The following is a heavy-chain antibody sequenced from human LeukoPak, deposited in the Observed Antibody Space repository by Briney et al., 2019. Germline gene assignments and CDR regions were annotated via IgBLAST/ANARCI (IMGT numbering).Heavy chain of an antibody. D-gene: IGHD3-16*02. CDR1: GYTFIAYY. V-gene: IGHV1-2*02. CDR2: INPNSGGT. Sequence: GASVKVSCKASGYTFIAYYIHWVRQAPGQGLEWMGWINPNSGGTNYAQKFQGRVTMTRDTSISTAYMELSRLRSDDTAVYYCARDFEGYDYVWGSYRYDAFDIWGQGTMVTVSS. J-gene: IGHJ3*02. CDR3: ARDFEGYDYVWGSYRYDAFDI.